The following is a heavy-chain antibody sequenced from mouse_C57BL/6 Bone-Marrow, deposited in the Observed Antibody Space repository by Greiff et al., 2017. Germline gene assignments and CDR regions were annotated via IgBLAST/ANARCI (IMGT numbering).Heavy chain of an antibody. CDR1: GYTFTSYW. V-gene: IGHV1S22*01. CDR3: LLSWFAN. CDR2: IYPGSGST. J-gene: IGHJ3*01. Sequence: LQQPGSELVRPGASVKLSCKASGYTFTSYWMHWVKQRPGQGLAWLGNIYPGSGSTNYDEKFKSKATLTVDTSSSTAYMQISSLTSEDSAVYYCLLSWFANWGQGTLVTVSA. D-gene: IGHD1-1*01.